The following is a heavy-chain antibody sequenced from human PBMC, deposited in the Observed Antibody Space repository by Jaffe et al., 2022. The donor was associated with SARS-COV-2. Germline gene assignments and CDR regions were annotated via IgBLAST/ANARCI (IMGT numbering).Heavy chain of an antibody. Sequence: EVQLVDSGGGLVQPGGSLRLSCAASGFTFNTYAMSWVRQAPGKGLEWVSSITAGGDRTYYADSVTGRFTISRDNSKNTLYLQMNSLRAEDTAVYYCANHRWEVAYYHYYMDVWDKGTTVTVSS. CDR1: GFTFNTYA. CDR3: ANHRWEVAYYHYYMDV. D-gene: IGHD1-26*01. V-gene: IGHV3-23*04. CDR2: ITAGGDRT. J-gene: IGHJ6*03.